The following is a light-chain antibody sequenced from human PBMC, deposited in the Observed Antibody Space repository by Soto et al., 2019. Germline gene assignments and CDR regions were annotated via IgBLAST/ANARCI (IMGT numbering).Light chain of an antibody. Sequence: ILMTQSPASLSLSPGETATLYCRASHSLNTDLAWYQQKPGQAPRLRLYGASTRATGVPPRLSGGGSGTEFTLTISSMQPDDFATYYCQQYNSPITFGQGTRLEIK. CDR1: HSLNTD. J-gene: IGKJ5*01. V-gene: IGKV3-15*01. CDR2: GAS. CDR3: QQYNSPIT.